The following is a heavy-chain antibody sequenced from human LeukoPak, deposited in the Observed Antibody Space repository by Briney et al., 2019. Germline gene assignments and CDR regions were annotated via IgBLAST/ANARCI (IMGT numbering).Heavy chain of an antibody. V-gene: IGHV3-20*04. J-gene: IGHJ4*02. CDR3: ARDRGAYDILTTFDY. D-gene: IGHD3-9*01. CDR2: INWNGGRT. CDR1: GFTFDDYG. Sequence: GGSLRLSCAASGFTFDDYGMSWVRQGPGKGLELVSGINWNGGRTGYADSVKGRFTISRDNAKNSLYLQMNSLRAEDTAVYYCARDRGAYDILTTFDYWGQGTLVTVSS.